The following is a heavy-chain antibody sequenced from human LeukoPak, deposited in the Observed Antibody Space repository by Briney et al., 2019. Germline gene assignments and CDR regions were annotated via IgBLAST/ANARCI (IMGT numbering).Heavy chain of an antibody. CDR2: IYYSAST. CDR1: GGSISSSSYY. D-gene: IGHD3-9*01. CDR3: ARLDDILTLDY. J-gene: IGHJ4*02. Sequence: PSETLSLTCNVSGGSISSSSYYWGWIRQPPGKGLEWIGSIYYSASTYYNPSLKRRVTISVDTSKNRFSLKLSSVTAADTAVYYCARLDDILTLDYWGQGTLVTVSS. V-gene: IGHV4-39*01.